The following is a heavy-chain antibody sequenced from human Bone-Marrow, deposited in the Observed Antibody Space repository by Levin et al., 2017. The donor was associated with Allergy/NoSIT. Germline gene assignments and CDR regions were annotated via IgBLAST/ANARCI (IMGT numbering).Heavy chain of an antibody. CDR3: AKDS. Sequence: SVKVSCKDSGGSFSTSAISWLRQAPGQRLEWMGGIIPVFGPASYAQKFQGRVTITADGSTSTAYMELNSLSSEDTALYYCAKDSGGQGTLITVSS. CDR1: GGSFSTSA. J-gene: IGHJ4*02. CDR2: IIPVFGPA. V-gene: IGHV1-69*13.